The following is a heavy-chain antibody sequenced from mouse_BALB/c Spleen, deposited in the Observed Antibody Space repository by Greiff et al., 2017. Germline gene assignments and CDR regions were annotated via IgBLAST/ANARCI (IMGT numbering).Heavy chain of an antibody. CDR3: ARAVIPYAMDY. CDR2: IDPYNGGT. CDR1: GYSFTGYN. Sequence: EVKLVESGPELGKPGASVKISCKASGYSFTGYNMYWVKQSHRKSLEWIGYIDPYNGGTSYNQKSKGKATLTVDKSSSTAYMHLNSLTSEDSAIYYCARAVIPYAMDYWGQGTSVTVSS. V-gene: IGHV1S135*01. D-gene: IGHD2-13*01. J-gene: IGHJ4*01.